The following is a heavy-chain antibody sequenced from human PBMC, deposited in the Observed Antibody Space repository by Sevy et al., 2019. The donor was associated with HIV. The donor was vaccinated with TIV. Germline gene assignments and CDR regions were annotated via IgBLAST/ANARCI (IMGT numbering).Heavy chain of an antibody. J-gene: IGHJ5*02. V-gene: IGHV3-7*04. CDR3: ARGGTYCTNGVCYGGWFDP. CDR1: GFTFSSYW. Sequence: GGSLRLSCAASGFTFSSYWMSWVRQAPGKGLEWVANIKQDGSEKYYVDSVKGRFTISRDNAKNSLYLQMNSLRAEDTAVYDGARGGTYCTNGVCYGGWFDPWGQGTLVTVSS. CDR2: IKQDGSEK. D-gene: IGHD2-8*01.